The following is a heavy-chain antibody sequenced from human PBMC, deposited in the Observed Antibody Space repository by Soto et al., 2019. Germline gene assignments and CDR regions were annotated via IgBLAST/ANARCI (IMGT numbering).Heavy chain of an antibody. CDR1: GGTFSSYT. Sequence: QVQLVQSGAEVKKPGSSVKVSCKASGGTFSSYTISWVRQAPGQGLEWMGRIIPILGIANYAQKFQGRVTITADKSTSTAYMELSSLRSEDTAVYYCASTIAAAGTGLDYWGQGTLVTVSS. V-gene: IGHV1-69*02. J-gene: IGHJ4*02. CDR2: IIPILGIA. D-gene: IGHD6-13*01. CDR3: ASTIAAAGTGLDY.